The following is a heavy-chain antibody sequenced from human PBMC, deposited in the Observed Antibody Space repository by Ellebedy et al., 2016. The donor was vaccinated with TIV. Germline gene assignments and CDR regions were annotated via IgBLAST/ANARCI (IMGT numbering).Heavy chain of an antibody. CDR2: INNDGTAT. Sequence: GGSLRLXXAASGFSFSWHWMHWVRQAPGKGLVWVSRINNDGTATTYADSVKGRFTISRDNSKNTLSLQMSSLRAEDTAVYYCAKARGSSVIDYNYFGMDVWGHGTTVTVSS. V-gene: IGHV3-74*01. J-gene: IGHJ6*02. CDR3: AKARGSSVIDYNYFGMDV. D-gene: IGHD2-21*01. CDR1: GFSFSWHW.